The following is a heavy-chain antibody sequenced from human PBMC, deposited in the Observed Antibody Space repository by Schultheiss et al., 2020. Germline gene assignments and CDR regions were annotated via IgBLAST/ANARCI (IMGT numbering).Heavy chain of an antibody. V-gene: IGHV3-66*02. CDR1: GFTVSSNY. CDR2: IYSGGST. J-gene: IGHJ6*02. D-gene: IGHD3-10*01. Sequence: GGSLRLSCAASGFTVSSNYMSWVRQALGKGLEWVSVIYSGGSTYYADSVKGRFTISRDNSKNTLYLQMNSLRAEDTAVYYCATTYGSGSYDYYYGMDVWGQGTTVTVCS. CDR3: ATTYGSGSYDYYYGMDV.